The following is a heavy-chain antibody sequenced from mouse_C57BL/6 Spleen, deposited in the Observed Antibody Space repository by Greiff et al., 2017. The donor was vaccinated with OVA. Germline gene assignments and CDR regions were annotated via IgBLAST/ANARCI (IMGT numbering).Heavy chain of an antibody. CDR3: ARADYGSMDY. V-gene: IGHV1-64*01. CDR1: GYTFTSYW. D-gene: IGHD1-1*01. J-gene: IGHJ4*01. Sequence: QVQLQQPGAELVKPGASVKLSCKASGYTFTSYWMHWVKQRPGQGLEWIGMIHPNSGSTNYNEKFKSKATMTVDKSSSTAYMQRSSLTSEDSAVYYCARADYGSMDYWGQGTSVTVAA. CDR2: IHPNSGST.